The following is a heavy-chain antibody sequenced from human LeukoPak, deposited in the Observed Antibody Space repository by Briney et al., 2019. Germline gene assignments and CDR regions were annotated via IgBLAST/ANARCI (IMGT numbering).Heavy chain of an antibody. Sequence: GGSLRLSCAASGFTFSRYGMYWVRQAPGKGLEWVAVISSDGTNKYYADSVKGRFTISRDNSKNTLYLQVNSLRAEDTAVYYCAKDPIAVAGNNYYRMDVWGQGTTVSVSS. D-gene: IGHD6-19*01. V-gene: IGHV3-30*18. J-gene: IGHJ6*02. CDR2: ISSDGTNK. CDR3: AKDPIAVAGNNYYRMDV. CDR1: GFTFSRYG.